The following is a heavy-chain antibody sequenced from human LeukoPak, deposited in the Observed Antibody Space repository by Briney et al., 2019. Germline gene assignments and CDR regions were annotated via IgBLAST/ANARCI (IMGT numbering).Heavy chain of an antibody. CDR3: ARDYPTSGIVTIFDC. CDR1: GFTFNNYA. V-gene: IGHV3-23*01. CDR2: ITASGGST. Sequence: GGSLRLSCASSGFTFNNYAMTWVRQAPGKGLEWVSSITASGGSTYCADSVKGRFTISRDNSKNTLYLQMSSLRVEDTAVYYCARDYPTSGIVTIFDCWGQGTLVTVSS. D-gene: IGHD1-1*01. J-gene: IGHJ4*02.